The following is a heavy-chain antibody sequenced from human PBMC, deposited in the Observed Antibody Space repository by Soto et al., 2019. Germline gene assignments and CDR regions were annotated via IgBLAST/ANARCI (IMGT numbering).Heavy chain of an antibody. Sequence: QVQLVQSGAEVKKPGASVMVSCTSSGYTFTGYYYMHWVRQAPGQGLEWMGWINAYSAGTNYAQRFKGRVTMTRNTSANIAYMELSGLTSDDTDVYYCARGGASAWFGDYWGQGTLVTVSS. J-gene: IGHJ4*02. CDR2: INAYSAGT. D-gene: IGHD3-10*01. CDR3: ARGGASAWFGDY. V-gene: IGHV1-2*02. CDR1: GYTFTGYYY.